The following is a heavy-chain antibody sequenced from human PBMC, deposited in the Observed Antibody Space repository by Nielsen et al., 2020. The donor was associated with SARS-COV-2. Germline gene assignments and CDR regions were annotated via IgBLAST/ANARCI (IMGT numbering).Heavy chain of an antibody. D-gene: IGHD3-3*01. J-gene: IGHJ4*02. CDR3: VRDSSVVIWSGHPVD. Sequence: GESLKISCAASGFTVSSNYMSWVRQAPGKGLEWVSGISWNSGSIGYADSVKGRFTISRDNAKNSLYLQMNSLRAEDTAVYYCVRDSSVVIWSGHPVDWGQGTLVTVSS. CDR1: GFTVSSNY. CDR2: ISWNSGSI. V-gene: IGHV3-48*04.